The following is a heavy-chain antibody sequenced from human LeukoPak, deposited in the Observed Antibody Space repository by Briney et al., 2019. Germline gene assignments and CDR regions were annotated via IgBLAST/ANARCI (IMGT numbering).Heavy chain of an antibody. Sequence: GGSLRLSCAASGFTFSSYGMHWVRQAPGKGLEWVAFIRYDGSNKYYADSVKGRFTISRDNSKNTLYLQMNSLRAEDTAVYYCAAEGIAALNWFDPWAREPWSPSPQ. CDR1: GFTFSSYG. CDR2: IRYDGSNK. CDR3: AAEGIAALNWFDP. J-gene: IGHJ5*02. V-gene: IGHV3-30*02. D-gene: IGHD6-13*01.